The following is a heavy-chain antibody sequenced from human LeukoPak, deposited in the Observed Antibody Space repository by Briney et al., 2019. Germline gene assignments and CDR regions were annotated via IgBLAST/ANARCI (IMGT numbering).Heavy chain of an antibody. CDR3: ARDKGSGWSWASNDNWFDP. D-gene: IGHD6-19*01. V-gene: IGHV3-20*04. CDR1: GFTFDDYG. J-gene: IGHJ5*02. CDR2: INWNGGST. Sequence: AGGSLRLSCAASGFTFDDYGMSWVRQAPGKGLEWVSGINWNGGSTGYADSVKGRFTISRDNAKNPLYLQMNSLRAEDTALYYCARDKGSGWSWASNDNWFDPWGQGTLVTVSS.